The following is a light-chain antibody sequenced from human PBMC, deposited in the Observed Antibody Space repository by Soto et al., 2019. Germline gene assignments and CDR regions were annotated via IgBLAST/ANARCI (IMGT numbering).Light chain of an antibody. J-gene: IGKJ3*01. V-gene: IGKV3-20*01. CDR2: GAS. CDR1: QSVSSSY. Sequence: EIVLTQSPGTLSLSPGERATLSCRASQSVSSSYLAWYQQKPGQAPRLLLYGASTRATGIPDRFSGSGSGTDFTRTINRLEPEDFAVYYCQQYGSSPPSFTFGPGTKVDIK. CDR3: QQYGSSPPSFT.